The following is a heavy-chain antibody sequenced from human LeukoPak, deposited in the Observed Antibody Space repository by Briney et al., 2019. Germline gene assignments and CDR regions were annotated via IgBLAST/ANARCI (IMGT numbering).Heavy chain of an antibody. Sequence: SETLSLTCTVSGGSISSSSYYWGWIRQPPGKGLEWIGSIYYSGSTYYNPSLKSRVTISVDTSKNQFSLKLSSVTAADTAVYYCARYSSSGFFDYWGQGTLVTVSS. D-gene: IGHD6-13*01. CDR1: GGSISSSSYY. J-gene: IGHJ4*02. CDR2: IYYSGST. CDR3: ARYSSSGFFDY. V-gene: IGHV4-39*07.